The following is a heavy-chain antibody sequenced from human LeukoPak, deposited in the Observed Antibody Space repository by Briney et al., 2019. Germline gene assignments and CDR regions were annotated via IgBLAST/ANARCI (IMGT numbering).Heavy chain of an antibody. Sequence: GGSLRLSCAASGFTFSSYAMSWVRQAPGKGLEWVSAISGSGGSTYYADSVKGRFTISRDNSKNTLYLQMNSLRAEDTAVYYCAKGRGEWFVVVPAAMEGGLAVAGTGDYWGQGTLVTVSS. CDR2: ISGSGGST. V-gene: IGHV3-23*01. CDR1: GFTFSSYA. J-gene: IGHJ4*02. D-gene: IGHD2-2*01. CDR3: AKGRGEWFVVVPAAMEGGLAVAGTGDY.